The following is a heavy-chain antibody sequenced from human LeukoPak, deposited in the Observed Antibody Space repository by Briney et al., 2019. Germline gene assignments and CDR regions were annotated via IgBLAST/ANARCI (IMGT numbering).Heavy chain of an antibody. V-gene: IGHV4-59*01. CDR2: IYYSGIT. J-gene: IGHJ4*02. CDR3: ARNNYDRWYYFDY. CDR1: GGSISNYY. Sequence: SETLSLTCTASGGSISNYYWSWIRQPPGKGLEWIGYIYYSGITNYNPSLKSRVTLSVDTSKNQFSLKLSSVTAADTAVYYCARNNYDRWYYFDYWGQGTLVTVSS. D-gene: IGHD3-22*01.